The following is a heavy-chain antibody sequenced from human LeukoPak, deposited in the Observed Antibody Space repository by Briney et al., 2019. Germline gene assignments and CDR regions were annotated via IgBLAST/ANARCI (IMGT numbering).Heavy chain of an antibody. CDR1: GFTFSSYA. J-gene: IGHJ4*02. D-gene: IGHD5-18*01. CDR3: AREDGEVDTAMVT. V-gene: IGHV3-21*01. CDR2: ISSSSSYI. Sequence: PGGSLRLSCAASGFTFSSYAMSWVRQAPGKGLEWVSSISSSSSYIYYADSVKGRFTISRDNAKNSLYLQMNSLRAEDTAVYYCAREDGEVDTAMVTWGQGTLVTVSS.